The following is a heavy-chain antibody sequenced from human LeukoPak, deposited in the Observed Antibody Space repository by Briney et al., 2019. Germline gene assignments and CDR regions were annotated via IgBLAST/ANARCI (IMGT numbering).Heavy chain of an antibody. CDR1: GFAFSSYA. Sequence: PGGSLRLSCAASGFAFSSYAMRWVRQAPGKGLEWVSTIFTGGLTTYYADSVKGRFTISRDNSKNTLYLQMNSLRADDTAVYYCARRSTSGNFYSGMDVWGQGTTVTVS. CDR3: ARRSTSGNFYSGMDV. CDR2: IFTGGLTT. D-gene: IGHD3-10*01. J-gene: IGHJ6*02. V-gene: IGHV3-23*01.